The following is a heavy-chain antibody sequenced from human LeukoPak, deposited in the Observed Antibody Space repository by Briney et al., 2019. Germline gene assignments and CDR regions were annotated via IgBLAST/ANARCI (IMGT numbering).Heavy chain of an antibody. Sequence: GGSLRLSCAASGFSFSSYSMNWVRQAPGKGLEWVSSISSSSSYTYYADSVKGRFTISRDDAKNSLYLQMNSLRAEDTAVYYCARGGSGNWNAPFDYWGQGTLVTVFS. CDR1: GFSFSSYS. V-gene: IGHV3-21*01. J-gene: IGHJ4*02. CDR2: ISSSSSYT. CDR3: ARGGSGNWNAPFDY. D-gene: IGHD1-1*01.